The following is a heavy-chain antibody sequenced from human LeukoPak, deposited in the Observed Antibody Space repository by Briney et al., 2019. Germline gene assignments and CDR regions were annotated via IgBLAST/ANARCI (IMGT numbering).Heavy chain of an antibody. CDR3: ASYNNAYGRDY. J-gene: IGHJ4*02. D-gene: IGHD4-17*01. V-gene: IGHV4-59*01. CDR1: GGSITNYY. CDR2: IYHSGGT. Sequence: SETLSLTCTVSGGSITNYYWSWIRQPPGKGLEWIGHIYHSGGTNYNPSLKSRVTISVDTSKNQFSLKLSSVPAADTAVYYCASYNNAYGRDYWGQGTLVTVSS.